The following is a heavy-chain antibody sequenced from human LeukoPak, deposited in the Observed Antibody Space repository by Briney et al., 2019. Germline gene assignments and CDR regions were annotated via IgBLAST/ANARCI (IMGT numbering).Heavy chain of an antibody. J-gene: IGHJ4*02. CDR3: ARDRGVFSGSYPLYSFDY. Sequence: QPGGSLRLSCAASGFTFSSYWMNWARQAPGKGLEWVASINHNGNVNYYVDSVKGRFTISRDNAKNSLYLQMNSLRAEDTAVYYCARDRGVFSGSYPLYSFDYWGQGTLVTVSS. CDR2: INHNGNVN. V-gene: IGHV3-7*01. CDR1: GFTFSSYW. D-gene: IGHD1-26*01.